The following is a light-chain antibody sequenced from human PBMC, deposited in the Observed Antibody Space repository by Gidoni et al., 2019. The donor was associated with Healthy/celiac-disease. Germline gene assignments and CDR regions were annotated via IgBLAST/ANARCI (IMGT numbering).Light chain of an antibody. Sequence: DIQITQSPSSLSASVGDRVTITCQASQEISNYLNWYQQKQGKAPKLLIYDASNLETGVPSRCSGRGDGTDFTSSIRSLQPEDNERYNCKQYVNLFGGXTKVEIK. CDR1: QEISNY. CDR2: DAS. V-gene: IGKV1-33*01. CDR3: KQYVNL. J-gene: IGKJ4*01.